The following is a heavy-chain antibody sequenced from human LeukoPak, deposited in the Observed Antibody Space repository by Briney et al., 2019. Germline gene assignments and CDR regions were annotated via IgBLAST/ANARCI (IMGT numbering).Heavy chain of an antibody. D-gene: IGHD6-19*01. CDR1: GFTFSSYS. Sequence: PGGSLRLSCAASGFTFSSYSMNWVRQAPGKGLEWVSYISSSSSTIYYADSVKGRFTISRDNAKNSLYLQMNSLRAEDTAVYYCARGAIYSSGWYVDYWGQGTLVTVSS. J-gene: IGHJ4*02. V-gene: IGHV3-48*04. CDR3: ARGAIYSSGWYVDY. CDR2: ISSSSSTI.